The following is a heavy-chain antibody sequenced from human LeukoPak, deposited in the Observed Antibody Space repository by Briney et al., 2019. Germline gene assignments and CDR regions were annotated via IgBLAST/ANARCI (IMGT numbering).Heavy chain of an antibody. CDR1: GFTFSNYG. Sequence: PGGSLRLSCAASGFTFSNYGMQWVRQAPGQGLEWVAVIWYDGSKKYYADSVKGRFTISRDNSKNTLYLQMNSLRAEDTAVYYCAKSTSIAAAGTLDYWGQGTLVTVSS. J-gene: IGHJ4*02. D-gene: IGHD6-13*01. V-gene: IGHV3-30*02. CDR2: IWYDGSKK. CDR3: AKSTSIAAAGTLDY.